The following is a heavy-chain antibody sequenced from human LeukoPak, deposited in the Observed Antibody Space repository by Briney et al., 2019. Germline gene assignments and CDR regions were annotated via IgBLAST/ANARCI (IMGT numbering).Heavy chain of an antibody. CDR3: TTGNWGPY. CDR2: IKRKTDAGTT. CDR1: GFTFNRCW. Sequence: GGSLRLSCVVSGFTFNRCWMNWVRQAPGKGLEWVGRIKRKTDAGTTDYAAPVKGRFTISRDDSKNTLYLQMNSLKTEDTAVYYCTTGNWGPYWGQGTLVTVSS. V-gene: IGHV3-15*07. D-gene: IGHD7-27*01. J-gene: IGHJ4*02.